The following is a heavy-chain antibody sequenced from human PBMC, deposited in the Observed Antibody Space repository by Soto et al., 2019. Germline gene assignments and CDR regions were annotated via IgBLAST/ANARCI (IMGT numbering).Heavy chain of an antibody. CDR1: GGTFSTCG. CDR2: IIPFFGTA. D-gene: IGHD4-17*01. V-gene: IGHV1-69*13. CDR3: AKSAPMDAGDKYYYDF. J-gene: IGHJ4*02. Sequence: ASVEVSCKASGGTFSTCGISWVRQAPGQGLEWMGGIIPFFGTARYSQKFEDRITITADESTNTVYMDLRSLTSEDTAIYYCAKSAPMDAGDKYYYDFWGQGALVTVSS.